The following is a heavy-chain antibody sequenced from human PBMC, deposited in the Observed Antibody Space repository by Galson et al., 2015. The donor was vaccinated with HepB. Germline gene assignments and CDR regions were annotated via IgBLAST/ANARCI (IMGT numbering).Heavy chain of an antibody. CDR1: GFTFSSYD. CDR2: ITNSGSIT. CDR3: VGDFGSYYSNFDY. D-gene: IGHD1-26*01. V-gene: IGHV3-48*03. Sequence: SLRLSCAASGFTFSSYDMNWVRQAPGKGLEWVSYITNSGSITYYADSVKGRFTISRDNAKNSLYLQMNSLRADDTAVYYCVGDFGSYYSNFDYWGQGTLVTVSS. J-gene: IGHJ4*02.